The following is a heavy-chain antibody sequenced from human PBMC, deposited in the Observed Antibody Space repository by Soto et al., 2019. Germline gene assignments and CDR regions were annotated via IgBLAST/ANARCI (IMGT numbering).Heavy chain of an antibody. D-gene: IGHD3-3*01. V-gene: IGHV1-8*01. CDR3: ARIDFWSGYYTGDFDY. CDR2: MNPNSGNT. Sequence: ASVKVSCKASGYTFTSYDINWVRQATGQGLEWMGWMNPNSGNTGYAQKFQGRVTMTRNTSISTAYMELSSLRSEDTAVYYCARIDFWSGYYTGDFDYWGQGTLVTVSS. CDR1: GYTFTSYD. J-gene: IGHJ4*02.